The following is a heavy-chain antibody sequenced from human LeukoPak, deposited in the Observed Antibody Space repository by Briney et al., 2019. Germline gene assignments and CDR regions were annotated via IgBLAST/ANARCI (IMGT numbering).Heavy chain of an antibody. V-gene: IGHV3-21*01. J-gene: IGHJ6*02. CDR2: ISSSSSYI. CDR1: GCTIISYC. CDR3: ARDSSGWYNYYCGMDV. D-gene: IGHD6-19*01. Sequence: AGSLTLSCAASGCTIISYCLNWVRQAPGKGLEWVSSISSSSSYIYYADSLKGRFTISIDNSKNSLYLKMNSLRAEDTAVYYCARDSSGWYNYYCGMDVWGQGTTVTVSS.